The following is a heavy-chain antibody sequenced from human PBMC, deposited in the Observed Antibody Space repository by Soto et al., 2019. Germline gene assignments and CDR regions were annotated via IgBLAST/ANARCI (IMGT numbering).Heavy chain of an antibody. J-gene: IGHJ4*02. CDR1: GGSLISGGYY. Sequence: SETLSLTCTVSGGSLISGGYYWSWIRPHPGKGLEWIGYIYYSGSTYYNPSLKSRVTISVDTSKNQFSLKLSSVTAADTAVYYCARDSIAVAGTFDYWGQGTLVTVSS. CDR3: ARDSIAVAGTFDY. D-gene: IGHD6-19*01. V-gene: IGHV4-31*03. CDR2: IYYSGST.